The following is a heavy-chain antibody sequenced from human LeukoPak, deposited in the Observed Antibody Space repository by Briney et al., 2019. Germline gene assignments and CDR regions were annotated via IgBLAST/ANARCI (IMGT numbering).Heavy chain of an antibody. D-gene: IGHD2-15*01. Sequence: GESLKISFKGSGYRFTSYWIGWVRQMPGKGLEWMGIIYPGDSDTRYSPSFQGQVTISADMSISTAYLQWSSLKASDTAMYYCARCSGGSCYPNDVFDIWGQGTMVTVSS. V-gene: IGHV5-51*01. J-gene: IGHJ3*02. CDR2: IYPGDSDT. CDR3: ARCSGGSCYPNDVFDI. CDR1: GYRFTSYW.